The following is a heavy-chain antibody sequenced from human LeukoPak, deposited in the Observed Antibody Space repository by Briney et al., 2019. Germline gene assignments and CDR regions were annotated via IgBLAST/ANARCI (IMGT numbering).Heavy chain of an antibody. CDR1: GYAFTVDN. D-gene: IGHD5-24*01. J-gene: IGHJ4*02. V-gene: IGHV1-2*02. Sequence: GASVKLSCTASGYAFTVDNMHWGCRAPRQGHGRVWWIYTNSGGTNYAQHSQGRVTITRDTPITTSYMELSRLRPDRTAVYFSAREEMATIRCDYWGQGTRVTVSS. CDR3: AREEMATIRCDY. CDR2: IYTNSGGT.